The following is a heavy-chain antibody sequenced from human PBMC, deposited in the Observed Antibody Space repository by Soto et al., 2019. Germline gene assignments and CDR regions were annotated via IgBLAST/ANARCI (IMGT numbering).Heavy chain of an antibody. J-gene: IGHJ6*02. CDR1: GFSLSTTGVG. CDR3: VQSRCGGVCLQSYSSHSYYGLDV. CDR2: IYWDDDK. V-gene: IGHV2-5*02. Sequence: GPTLVNPTQTLTLTCSFSGFSLSTTGVGVGWIRQPPGKALEWLALIYWDDDKRYNPSLNSRLTITKDTSKNHVVLAMTNMDPVDTATYYCVQSRCGGVCLQSYSSHSYYGLDVWGQGTTVTVSS. D-gene: IGHD2-21*02.